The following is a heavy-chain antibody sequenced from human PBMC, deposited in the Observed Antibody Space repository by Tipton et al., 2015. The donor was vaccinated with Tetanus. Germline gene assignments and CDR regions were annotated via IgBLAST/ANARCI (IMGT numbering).Heavy chain of an antibody. V-gene: IGHV4-59*08. J-gene: IGHJ4*02. Sequence: TLSLTCTVSGGSISTYYWSWIRQPPGKGLECIGYIYYSGNTNYNPSLKSRVTISVDTSKNQFSLRLNSVTAADTAVYFCARHPPPYYYGSGSYLDYWGQGTPVTVSS. CDR3: ARHPPPYYYGSGSYLDY. CDR2: IYYSGNT. CDR1: GGSISTYY. D-gene: IGHD3-10*01.